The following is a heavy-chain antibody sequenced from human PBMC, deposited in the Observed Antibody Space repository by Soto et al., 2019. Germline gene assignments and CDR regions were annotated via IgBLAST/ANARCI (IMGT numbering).Heavy chain of an antibody. CDR1: GFTFSTFS. D-gene: IGHD3-22*01. V-gene: IGHV3-48*01. CDR2: ISGTYAI. Sequence: GGSLRLSCAASGFTFSTFSMNWVRQAPGKGLEWVSYISGTYAIYYADSVQGRFTISRDNAKNSVYLQMNSLRSEDTAIYYCATNYYDSSGYLYWGQGTLVTVSS. J-gene: IGHJ4*02. CDR3: ATNYYDSSGYLY.